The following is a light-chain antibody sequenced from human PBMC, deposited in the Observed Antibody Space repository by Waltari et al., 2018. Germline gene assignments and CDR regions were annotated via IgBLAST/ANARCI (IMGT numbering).Light chain of an antibody. V-gene: IGLV2-23*01. Sequence: QSALTQPASVSGYPGQSITISCTAASSAIGSHNLVSWYQQRPGKAPRLIIFEGTKPPSGVSSRFSCSQSDRMASLTISGLQAEDEAAYYCCSYGGRSTWVFGGGTKLTVL. CDR3: CSYGGRSTWV. CDR1: SSAIGSHNL. CDR2: EGT. J-gene: IGLJ3*02.